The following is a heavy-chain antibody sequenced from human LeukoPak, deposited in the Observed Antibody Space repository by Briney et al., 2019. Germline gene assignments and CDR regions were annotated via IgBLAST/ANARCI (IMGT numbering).Heavy chain of an antibody. D-gene: IGHD6-19*01. CDR3: ARLSDHGWPDY. Sequence: PSETLFLTCTVSSGSISGYYWTWIRQSPGKGLEWIAYIHYRGTIQCNPSVKSRVTISVDTSKNQFSLRLTSVTAADTAVYFCARLSDHGWPDYWGQGTMVTVCS. CDR2: IHYRGTI. V-gene: IGHV4-59*08. J-gene: IGHJ4*02. CDR1: SGSISGYY.